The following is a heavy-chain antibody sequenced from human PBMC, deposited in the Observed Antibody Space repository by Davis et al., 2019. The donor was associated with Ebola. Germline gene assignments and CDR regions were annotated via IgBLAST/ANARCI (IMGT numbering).Heavy chain of an antibody. Sequence: GESLKISCASSGFTFSSYAMHWVRQAPGKGLDWVAVISFDESTKYYGDSVKGRFTISRDNTKNTLYLQMNSLRAEDTAVYYCARDPNEYYMDVWGKGTTVTVSS. CDR1: GFTFSSYA. V-gene: IGHV3-30-3*01. J-gene: IGHJ6*03. CDR3: ARDPNEYYMDV. CDR2: ISFDESTK. D-gene: IGHD2-8*01.